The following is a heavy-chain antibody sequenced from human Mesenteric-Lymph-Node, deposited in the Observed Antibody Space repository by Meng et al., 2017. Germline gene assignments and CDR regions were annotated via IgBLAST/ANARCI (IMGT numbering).Heavy chain of an antibody. Sequence: GESLKISCAASGFTFSSYAMHWVRQAPGKGLEWVAVISYDGSNKYYADSVKGRFTISRDNAKNSLYLQMNSLRAEDTAVYYCARVGCSSTSCYVNYYYGMDVWGQGTTVTVSS. V-gene: IGHV3-30*04. CDR1: GFTFSSYA. CDR3: ARVGCSSTSCYVNYYYGMDV. D-gene: IGHD2-2*01. CDR2: ISYDGSNK. J-gene: IGHJ6*02.